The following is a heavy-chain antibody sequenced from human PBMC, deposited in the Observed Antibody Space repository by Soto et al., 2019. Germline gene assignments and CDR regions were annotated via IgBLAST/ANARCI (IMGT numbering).Heavy chain of an antibody. D-gene: IGHD2-2*02. V-gene: IGHV3-30-3*01. Sequence: SLRLYFAASVFTFSSYAMHWFRQAPRQGLEWVAVISYDGSNKYYADSVKGRFTISRDNSKNTLYLQMNSLRAEDTAVYYCAGLCSSTSCYIYNWFDPWGQGTLVTVSS. CDR2: ISYDGSNK. CDR1: VFTFSSYA. CDR3: AGLCSSTSCYIYNWFDP. J-gene: IGHJ5*02.